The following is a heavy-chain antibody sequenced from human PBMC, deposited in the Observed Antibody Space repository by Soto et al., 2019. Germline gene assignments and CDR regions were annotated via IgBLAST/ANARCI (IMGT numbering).Heavy chain of an antibody. CDR3: ARPLFVYGDYDFDY. D-gene: IGHD4-17*01. J-gene: IGHJ4*02. Sequence: PGGSLRLSCAASGFTFSRFAMSWVRQAPGKGLEWISYINSPSNAIYYADSVRGRFTISRDNAKNSLYLQMDSLRAEDTAVYYCARPLFVYGDYDFDYWCQGTLVT. CDR2: INSPSNAI. CDR1: GFTFSRFA. V-gene: IGHV3-48*01.